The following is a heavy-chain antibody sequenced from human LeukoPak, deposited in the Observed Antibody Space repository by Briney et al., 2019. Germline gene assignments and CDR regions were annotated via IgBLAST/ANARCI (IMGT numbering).Heavy chain of an antibody. CDR3: ASAEATYCGGDCLIVSSGMDV. D-gene: IGHD2-21*02. Sequence: KPSETLSLTCTVSGGSISSYYWNWIRQPPGKGLEYIGYIYYSGSTNYNPSLKSRVTISVDTSKNQFSLRLSSVTAADTAVYYCASAEATYCGGDCLIVSSGMDVWGQGTTVTVSS. V-gene: IGHV4-59*08. CDR1: GGSISSYY. J-gene: IGHJ6*02. CDR2: IYYSGST.